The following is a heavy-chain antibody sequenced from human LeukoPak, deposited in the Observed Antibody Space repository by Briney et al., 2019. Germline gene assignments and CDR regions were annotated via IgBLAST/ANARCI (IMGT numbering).Heavy chain of an antibody. V-gene: IGHV1-18*01. Sequence: ASVKVSCKASGYTFTSYGISWVRQAPGQGLEWMGWISAYNGNTNYAQKLQGRVTMTTDTSTSTAYMELRSLRSDDTAVYYCAISSIAARPDLNFDYWGQGTLVTVSS. CDR2: ISAYNGNT. J-gene: IGHJ4*02. D-gene: IGHD6-6*01. CDR3: AISSIAARPDLNFDY. CDR1: GYTFTSYG.